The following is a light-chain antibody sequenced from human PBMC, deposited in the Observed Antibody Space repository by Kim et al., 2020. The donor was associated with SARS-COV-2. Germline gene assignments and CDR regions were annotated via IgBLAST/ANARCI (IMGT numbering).Light chain of an antibody. V-gene: IGLV2-14*03. CDR2: DVS. Sequence: QSALTQPASVSGSPGQSITISCDGSSSDVGGYNYVSWYQHHPGKAPKLMIYDVSKRPSGVSDRFSGSKSGNTASLTMSGLQCEDEADYYCSSYTSSNTWVFGGGTQLTVL. CDR3: SSYTSSNTWV. J-gene: IGLJ3*02. CDR1: SSDVGGYNY.